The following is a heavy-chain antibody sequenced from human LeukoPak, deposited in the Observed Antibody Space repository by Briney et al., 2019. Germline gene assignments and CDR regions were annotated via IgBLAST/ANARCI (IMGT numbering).Heavy chain of an antibody. CDR1: GFTFSDYY. V-gene: IGHV3-11*04. D-gene: IGHD3-22*01. CDR2: ISSSGSTI. J-gene: IGHJ3*02. Sequence: GGSLRLSFAASGFTFSDYYMSWIRQAPGKGLEWVSYISSSGSTIYYADSVKGRFTISRDNAKNSLYLQMNSLRAEDTAVYYCARGLHYDSSGYYSKRAFDIWGQGTMVTVSS. CDR3: ARGLHYDSSGYYSKRAFDI.